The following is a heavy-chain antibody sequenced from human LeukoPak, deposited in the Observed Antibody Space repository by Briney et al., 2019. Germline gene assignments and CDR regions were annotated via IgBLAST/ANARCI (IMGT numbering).Heavy chain of an antibody. J-gene: IGHJ4*02. CDR1: GFTFRSHG. D-gene: IGHD2-15*01. V-gene: IGHV3-33*01. Sequence: GGSLRLSCAASGFTFRSHGMHWVRQAPGKGLEWVAVIWYDGSKRYYADSVKGRFTISRDVSKNTLYLQMNSLRDEDTAVYYCARDPASSFDYWGQGSLVTVSS. CDR3: ARDPASSFDY. CDR2: IWYDGSKR.